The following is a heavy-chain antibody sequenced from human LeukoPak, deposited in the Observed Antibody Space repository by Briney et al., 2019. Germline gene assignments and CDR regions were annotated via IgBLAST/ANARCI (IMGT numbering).Heavy chain of an antibody. Sequence: GGSLRLSCAASGFTFSHYGVHWVRQAPGKGLEWVAVISYDGSNKYYADSVKGRFTISRDNSKNTLYLQMNSLRAEDTAVYYCAKMGPYDILTGYYNPSFDYWGQGTPGTVSS. CDR1: GFTFSHYG. J-gene: IGHJ4*02. CDR2: ISYDGSNK. CDR3: AKMGPYDILTGYYNPSFDY. V-gene: IGHV3-30*18. D-gene: IGHD3-9*01.